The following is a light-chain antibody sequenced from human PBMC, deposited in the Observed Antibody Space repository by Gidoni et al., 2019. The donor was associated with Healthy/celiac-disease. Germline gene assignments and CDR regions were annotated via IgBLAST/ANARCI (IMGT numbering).Light chain of an antibody. Sequence: QSVLTQPPSVSGAPGQRVTISCTGSSSNIGAGYAVHLYQQLPGTAPKLRIDGNSNRPSGVPDRFSGSKSGTSAPLAITVLQAEDEADYYCQSYDSSLSGSVFGGGTKLTVL. CDR2: GNS. J-gene: IGLJ2*01. CDR1: SSNIGAGYA. CDR3: QSYDSSLSGSV. V-gene: IGLV1-40*01.